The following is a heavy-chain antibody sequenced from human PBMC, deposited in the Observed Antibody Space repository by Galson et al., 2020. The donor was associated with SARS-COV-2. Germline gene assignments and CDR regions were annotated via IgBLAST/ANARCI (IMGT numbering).Heavy chain of an antibody. J-gene: IGHJ4*02. Sequence: ASVKVSCKASEYRFIDFYIHWVRQAPGQGPEWMGRVHPRNGGTIYAQKFLGRVILTSDTSITTAYMELSSLRSDDTAVYYCARIEGGHGDEGDWGQGSLVTVSS. CDR1: EYRFIDFY. CDR3: ARIEGGHGDEGD. CDR2: VHPRNGGT. D-gene: IGHD7-27*01. V-gene: IGHV1-2*06.